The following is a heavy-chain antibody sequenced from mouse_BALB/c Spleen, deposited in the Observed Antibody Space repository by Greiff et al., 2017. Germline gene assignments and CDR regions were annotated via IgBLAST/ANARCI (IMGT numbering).Heavy chain of an antibody. V-gene: IGHV5-6*03. CDR3: ARRLPSYAMDY. Sequence: EVKLVESGGGLVKPGGSLKLSCAASGFTFSSYAMSWVRQSPEKRLEWVAEISSGGSYTYYPDSVKGRFTISRDNAKNTLYLQMSSLKSEDTAMYYCARRLPSYAMDYWGQGTSVTVSS. J-gene: IGHJ4*01. CDR2: ISSGGSYT. CDR1: GFTFSSYA.